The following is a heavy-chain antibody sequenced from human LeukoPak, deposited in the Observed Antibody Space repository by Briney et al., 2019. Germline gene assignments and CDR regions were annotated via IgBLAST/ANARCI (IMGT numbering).Heavy chain of an antibody. CDR2: ISYSGAT. CDR3: ASLPRYDFWT. CDR1: GGSISRTNFY. J-gene: IGHJ5*02. V-gene: IGHV4-39*01. D-gene: IGHD3-3*01. Sequence: SETLSLTCTVPGGSISRTNFYWAWIRQPPGKGLEWIGRISYSGATYYNPSLKSRLTASVDKFQGEFSLNMSSVTAAATAVYYCASLPRYDFWTWGQGNLVIVSS.